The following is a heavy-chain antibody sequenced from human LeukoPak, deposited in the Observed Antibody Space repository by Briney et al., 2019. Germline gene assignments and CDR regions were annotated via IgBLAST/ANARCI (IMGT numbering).Heavy chain of an antibody. J-gene: IGHJ4*02. D-gene: IGHD6-19*01. V-gene: IGHV1-69*06. Sequence: SVKVSCKASGGTFSSYAISWVRQAPGQGLEWMGGIIPIFGTANYAQKFQGRVTITADKSTSTAYMELSSLRSEDTAVYYCARIAVAGTLRYYFDYWGQGTLVTVSS. CDR1: GGTFSSYA. CDR3: ARIAVAGTLRYYFDY. CDR2: IIPIFGTA.